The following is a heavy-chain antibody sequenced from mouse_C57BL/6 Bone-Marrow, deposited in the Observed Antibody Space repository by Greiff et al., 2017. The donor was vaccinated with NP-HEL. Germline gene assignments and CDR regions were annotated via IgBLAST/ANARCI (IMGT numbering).Heavy chain of an antibody. V-gene: IGHV1-50*01. D-gene: IGHD2-3*01. Sequence: QVQLQQPGAELVKPGASVKLSCKASGYTFTSYWMQWVKQRPGQGLEWIGEIDPSDSYTNYNQKFKGKATLTVDTSSSTAYMQLSSLTSEDSAVYYCASEGDGYYSYWGQGTLVTVSA. J-gene: IGHJ3*01. CDR2: IDPSDSYT. CDR3: ASEGDGYYSY. CDR1: GYTFTSYW.